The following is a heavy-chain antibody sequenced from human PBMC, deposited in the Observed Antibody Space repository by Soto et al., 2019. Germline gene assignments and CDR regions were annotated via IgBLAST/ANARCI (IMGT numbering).Heavy chain of an antibody. V-gene: IGHV1-69*13. CDR3: ARVDHYGTNYYGXXV. CDR2: IIPIFGTA. D-gene: IGHD4-17*01. Sequence: ASVKVSCKASGGTFSSYAISWVRQAPGQGLEWMGGIIPIFGTANYAQKFQGRVTITADESTSTAYMELSSLISEDTAVYYCARVDHYGTNYYGXXVWGQGTTVTVSS. CDR1: GGTFSSYA. J-gene: IGHJ6*02.